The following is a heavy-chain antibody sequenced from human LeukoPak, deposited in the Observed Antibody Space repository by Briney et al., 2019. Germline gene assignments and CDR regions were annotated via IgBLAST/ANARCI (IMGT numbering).Heavy chain of an antibody. Sequence: ASVKVSCKASGYTFTGYYMHWVRQAPGQGLEWMGWINPNSGGTNYAQKFQGGVTMTRDTSISTAYMELSRLRSDDTAVYYCAVQAYYYDSSGYYTNVYWGQGTLVTVSS. CDR3: AVQAYYYDSSGYYTNVY. J-gene: IGHJ4*02. D-gene: IGHD3-22*01. V-gene: IGHV1-2*02. CDR2: INPNSGGT. CDR1: GYTFTGYY.